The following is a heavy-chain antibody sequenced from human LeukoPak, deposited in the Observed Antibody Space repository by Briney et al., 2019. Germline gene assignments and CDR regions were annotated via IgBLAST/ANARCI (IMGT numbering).Heavy chain of an antibody. D-gene: IGHD3-9*01. Sequence: GESLKISCKGSGYSFTSYWISWVRQMPGKGLEWMGGIDPSDPSDSYTNYSPSFQGHVTISADKSISTAYLQWSSLKASDTAMYYCAKHALAGGYDILRFDAWGQGTLSPSPQ. J-gene: IGHJ5*02. CDR3: AKHALAGGYDILRFDA. CDR2: IDPSDPSDSYT. CDR1: GYSFTSYW. V-gene: IGHV5-10-1*01.